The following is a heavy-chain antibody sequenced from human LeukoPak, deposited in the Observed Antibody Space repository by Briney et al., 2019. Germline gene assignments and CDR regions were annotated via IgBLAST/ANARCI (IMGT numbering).Heavy chain of an antibody. CDR2: ISGSGVMT. Sequence: GGSLRLSCAASGFTFSDYAMTWVRQAPGKGLEWVATISGSGVMTYYADSVKGRFNVSGDNSKNTLYLQMSSLTAADTAVYYCAKDRSIGTYYTFDHWGQGTLVTVSS. CDR1: GFTFSDYA. CDR3: AKDRSIGTYYTFDH. D-gene: IGHD1-26*01. J-gene: IGHJ4*02. V-gene: IGHV3-23*01.